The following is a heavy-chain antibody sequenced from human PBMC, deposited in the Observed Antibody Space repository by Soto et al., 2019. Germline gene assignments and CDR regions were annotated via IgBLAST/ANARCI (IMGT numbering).Heavy chain of an antibody. Sequence: ETLSLTCAVCAGSSSSSSYSWGWVRHPPGKGLEWIGYIYYSGSTNYNPSLKSRVTISVDTSKNQFSLKLSSVTAADTAVYYSASVEYSSSSGWFDPWGQGTLVTVSS. V-gene: IGHV4-61*05. CDR1: AGSSSSSSYS. D-gene: IGHD6-6*01. CDR3: ASVEYSSSSGWFDP. CDR2: IYYSGST. J-gene: IGHJ5*02.